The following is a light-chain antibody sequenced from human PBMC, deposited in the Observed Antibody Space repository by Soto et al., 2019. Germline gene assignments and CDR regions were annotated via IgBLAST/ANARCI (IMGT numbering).Light chain of an antibody. V-gene: IGKV3-11*01. J-gene: IGKJ2*01. Sequence: EIVFTQSPATLSLSPGERATLSCRASQSVSSYLAWYQHKPGQAPRLLIYDASNRATGIPARFSGSASGTDCTLTISSLEPEDLAVYYCPQRSNWPHTFGPGTKLEIK. CDR3: PQRSNWPHT. CDR2: DAS. CDR1: QSVSSY.